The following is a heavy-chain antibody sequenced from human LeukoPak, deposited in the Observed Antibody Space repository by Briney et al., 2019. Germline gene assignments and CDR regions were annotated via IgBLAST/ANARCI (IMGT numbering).Heavy chain of an antibody. Sequence: GGSLRLSCAASGFTFSDYYMNWIRQAPGKGLEWVSYISSSGSTIYYADSLKGRFTISRDNAKNSLYLQVNSLRAEDTAVYYCAIITGTTRGSFDYWGQGTLVTVSS. CDR1: GFTFSDYY. V-gene: IGHV3-11*01. CDR3: AIITGTTRGSFDY. CDR2: ISSSGSTI. D-gene: IGHD1-7*01. J-gene: IGHJ4*02.